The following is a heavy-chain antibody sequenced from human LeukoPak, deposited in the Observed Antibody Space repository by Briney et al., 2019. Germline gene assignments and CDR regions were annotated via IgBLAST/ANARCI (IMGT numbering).Heavy chain of an antibody. CDR3: AKGSFFGVVTPFDY. V-gene: IGHV3-9*01. J-gene: IGHJ4*02. Sequence: GGSLRLSCAASGFTFDDYAMHWVRQAPGKGLEWVSGISWNSGSIGYADSVKGRFTISRDNAKHSLYLQMNSLRAEDTALYYCAKGSFFGVVTPFDYWGQGTLVTVSS. D-gene: IGHD3-3*01. CDR1: GFTFDDYA. CDR2: ISWNSGSI.